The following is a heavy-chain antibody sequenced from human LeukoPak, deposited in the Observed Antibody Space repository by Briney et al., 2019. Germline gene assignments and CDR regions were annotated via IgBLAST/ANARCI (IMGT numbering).Heavy chain of an antibody. V-gene: IGHV3-23*01. D-gene: IGHD2-2*01. CDR2: ISGSGGST. CDR3: AKELGEWYQLIPFDY. Sequence: GGSLRLSCAASGFTFSSYAMSWVRQALGKGLEWVSAISGSGGSTYYADSVKGRFTISRDNSKDTLYLQMNSLRAEDTAVYYCAKELGEWYQLIPFDYWGQGTLVTVSS. J-gene: IGHJ4*02. CDR1: GFTFSSYA.